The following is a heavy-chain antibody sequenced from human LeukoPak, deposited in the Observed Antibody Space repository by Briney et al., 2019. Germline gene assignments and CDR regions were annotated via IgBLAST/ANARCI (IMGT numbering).Heavy chain of an antibody. D-gene: IGHD6-19*01. V-gene: IGHV3-23*01. J-gene: IGHJ4*02. CDR3: ANGYSSGSPYYFDH. CDR2: ISGSGGST. Sequence: GGSLRLSSAASGFTFSSYAMSWVRQPPGKGLEWVSAISGSGGSTYHADSVTGRFTISRDNSKNTLYLQMNSLRAEDTAVYYCANGYSSGSPYYFDHWGQGTLVTVSS. CDR1: GFTFSSYA.